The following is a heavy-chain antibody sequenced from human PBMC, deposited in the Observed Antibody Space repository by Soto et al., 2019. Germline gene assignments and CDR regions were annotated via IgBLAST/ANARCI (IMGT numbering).Heavy chain of an antibody. CDR3: AKDVSWGQSDY. V-gene: IGHV3-74*01. CDR2: INLDGTTT. D-gene: IGHD3-16*01. Sequence: GGSLRLSCAAPGFSFSSYWMHWFRQAPGKGPVWVSQINLDGTTTNYADSVKGRFTISRDNAENTLYLHMNSLRAEDTAVYYCAKDVSWGQSDYWGQGTLVTVSS. J-gene: IGHJ4*02. CDR1: GFSFSSYW.